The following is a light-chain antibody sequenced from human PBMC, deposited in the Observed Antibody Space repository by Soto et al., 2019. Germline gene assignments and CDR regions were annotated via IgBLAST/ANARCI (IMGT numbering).Light chain of an antibody. V-gene: IGLV2-14*01. CDR2: EVS. Sequence: QSALTQPASVSGSPGQSITISCTGTSSDVGAYNYVSWYQQHPGKPPQLIIYEVSNRPSGVSNRFSGSKSGNTASLTISGLQAEDEAVYYCSSFAGSRILVFGAGTKVTVL. J-gene: IGLJ2*01. CDR3: SSFAGSRILV. CDR1: SSDVGAYNY.